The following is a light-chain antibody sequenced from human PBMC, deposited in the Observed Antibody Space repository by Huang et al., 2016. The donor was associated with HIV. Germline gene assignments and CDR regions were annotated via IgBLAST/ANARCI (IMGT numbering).Light chain of an antibody. V-gene: IGKV3-15*01. CDR2: GSS. CDR3: HQYNNWLLS. Sequence: EIVMTQSPATLSVSPVQRVTLSCRANRSVSTNLAWYQQRHGQAPRRLIDGSSTRAPGIPARVSGRGSGTDFSLTISSLQSEDFALYYCHQYNNWLLSFGGGTRV. J-gene: IGKJ4*01. CDR1: RSVSTN.